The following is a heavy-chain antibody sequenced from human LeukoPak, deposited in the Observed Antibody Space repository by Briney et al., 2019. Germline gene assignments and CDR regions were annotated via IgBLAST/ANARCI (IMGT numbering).Heavy chain of an antibody. CDR3: VGSSSYFYFDY. CDR1: GGSISSYD. V-gene: IGHV4-59*01. D-gene: IGHD6-13*01. CDR2: IYYSGST. Sequence: SETLSLTCTVSGGSISSYDWSWIRQPPGKGLEWIGYIYYSGSTNYNPSLKSRVAISVDTSKNQFSLKLSSVTAADTAVYYAVGSSSYFYFDYWGQGTLVTVSS. J-gene: IGHJ4*02.